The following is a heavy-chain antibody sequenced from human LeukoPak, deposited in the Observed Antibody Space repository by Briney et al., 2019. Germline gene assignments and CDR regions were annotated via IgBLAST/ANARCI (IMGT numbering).Heavy chain of an antibody. CDR1: GFTFSSYE. J-gene: IGHJ4*02. D-gene: IGHD3-22*01. V-gene: IGHV3-48*03. CDR2: ISSSGSTI. CDR3: ARDSPYDSSAH. Sequence: GGSLRLSCAASGFTFSSYEMNWVRQAPGKGLEWVSYISSSGSTIYYADSVKGRFTISRDNAKNALYLQMNSLRAEDTAVYYCARDSPYDSSAHWGQGTLVTVSS.